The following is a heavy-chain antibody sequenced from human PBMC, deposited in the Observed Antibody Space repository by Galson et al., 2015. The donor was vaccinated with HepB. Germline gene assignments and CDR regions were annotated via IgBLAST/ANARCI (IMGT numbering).Heavy chain of an antibody. CDR1: GYTFAGFW. V-gene: IGHV5-51*01. J-gene: IGHJ4*02. CDR3: ARPRSSGYYSPRGAFDL. CDR2: IYPYDSDT. D-gene: IGHD6-25*01. Sequence: QSGAEVKKPGESLKIFCKGSGYTFAGFWIGWVRQMPGKGLEWMGIIYPYDSDTRYSPSFEGQVTISADKSINTAYVQWSSLKASDTAIYYCARPRSSGYYSPRGAFDLWGQGTRVTVSS.